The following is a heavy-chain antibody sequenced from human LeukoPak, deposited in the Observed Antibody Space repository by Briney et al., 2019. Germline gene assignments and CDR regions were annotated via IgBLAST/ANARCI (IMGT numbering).Heavy chain of an antibody. CDR1: GFTVSSTC. CDR2: IYSGDTT. Sequence: GGSLRLSCAASGFTVSSTCMSWVRQAPGKGLEWVSFIYSGDTTYCADSVKGRFNISRDNSKNTLYLQMNSLRVEDTAVYYCARDWSSGGSSYFDYWGQGTLVTVSS. D-gene: IGHD2-15*01. V-gene: IGHV3-66*01. CDR3: ARDWSSGGSSYFDY. J-gene: IGHJ4*02.